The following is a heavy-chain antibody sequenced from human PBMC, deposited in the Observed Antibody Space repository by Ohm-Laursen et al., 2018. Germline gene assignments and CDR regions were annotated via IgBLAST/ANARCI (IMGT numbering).Heavy chain of an antibody. J-gene: IGHJ4*02. Sequence: GSLRLSCAASGFTFSSYWMSWVRQAPGKGLEWVANIKQDGSEKYYVDSVKGRFTISRDNAKNSLYLQMNSLRAEDTAVYYCARASSSIAVAGLDYWGQGTLVTVSS. D-gene: IGHD6-19*01. CDR3: ARASSSIAVAGLDY. CDR2: IKQDGSEK. V-gene: IGHV3-7*01. CDR1: GFTFSSYW.